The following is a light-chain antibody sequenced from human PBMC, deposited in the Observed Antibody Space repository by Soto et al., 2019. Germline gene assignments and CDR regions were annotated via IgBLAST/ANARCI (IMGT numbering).Light chain of an antibody. CDR3: QQYNSYPLT. CDR1: QGIGNY. CDR2: AAS. Sequence: DIPMTQSPSSLSASVGDRVSITCRASQGIGNYLVWFQQKPGKAPKPLIYAASTLQSGVPSKFSGSGSGTDFTLTISSLQPEDFATYYCQQYNSYPLTFGGGTKVEIK. V-gene: IGKV1-16*02. J-gene: IGKJ4*01.